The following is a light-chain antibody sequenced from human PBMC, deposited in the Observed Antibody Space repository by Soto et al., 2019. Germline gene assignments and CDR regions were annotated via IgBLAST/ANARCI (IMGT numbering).Light chain of an antibody. J-gene: IGKJ3*01. Sequence: EIVLTQSPATLSLSPGXRATLSCRASQSVSSYLAWYQQKPGQAPRLLIYDASNRATGIPARFSGSGSGTDFTLTISRLEPEDFAVYYCQQRSNWPPFTFGPGTKVDTK. CDR1: QSVSSY. CDR2: DAS. V-gene: IGKV3-11*01. CDR3: QQRSNWPPFT.